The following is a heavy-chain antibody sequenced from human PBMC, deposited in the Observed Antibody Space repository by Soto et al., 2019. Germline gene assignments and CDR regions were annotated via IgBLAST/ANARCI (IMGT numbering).Heavy chain of an antibody. CDR1: GGSISSGDYY. Sequence: SETLSLTCTVSGGSISSGDYYWSWIRQPPGKGLEWIGYIYYSGSTYYNPSLKSRVTISVDTSKNQFSLKLSSVTAADTAVYYCARGGSRNYDILTGYYKDPYYFDYWGQGTLVTAPQ. CDR3: ARGGSRNYDILTGYYKDPYYFDY. D-gene: IGHD3-9*01. J-gene: IGHJ4*02. CDR2: IYYSGST. V-gene: IGHV4-30-4*01.